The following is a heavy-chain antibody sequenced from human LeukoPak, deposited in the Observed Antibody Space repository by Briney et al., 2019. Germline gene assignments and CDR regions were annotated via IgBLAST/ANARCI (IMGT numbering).Heavy chain of an antibody. Sequence: TGGSLRLSCAASGFTFSSYAMSWVRQAPGKGLEWVSDISGSGGSRYYADSVKGRFTISRDNSKNTLYLQMNSLRAEDTAVYYCAIGWGKNYDFWSGYSTYYFDYWGQGTLVTVSS. CDR1: GFTFSSYA. CDR3: AIGWGKNYDFWSGYSTYYFDY. D-gene: IGHD3-3*01. V-gene: IGHV3-23*01. CDR2: ISGSGGSR. J-gene: IGHJ4*02.